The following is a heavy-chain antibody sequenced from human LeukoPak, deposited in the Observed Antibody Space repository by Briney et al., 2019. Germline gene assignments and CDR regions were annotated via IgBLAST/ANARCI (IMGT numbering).Heavy chain of an antibody. CDR1: GGSISSSNW. V-gene: IGHV4-4*02. D-gene: IGHD5-18*01. J-gene: IGHJ4*02. Sequence: HSETLSLTCAVSGGSISSSNWWSWVRQPPGKGLEWIGEIYHSGSTNYNPSLKSRVTISVDKSKNQFSLKLSSVTAADTAVYYCARGAVGYSYGSLWYWGQGTLVTVSS. CDR2: IYHSGST. CDR3: ARGAVGYSYGSLWY.